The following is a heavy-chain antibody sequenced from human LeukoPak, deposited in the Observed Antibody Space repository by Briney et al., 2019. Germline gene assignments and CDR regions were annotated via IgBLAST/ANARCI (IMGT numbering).Heavy chain of an antibody. J-gene: IGHJ4*02. V-gene: IGHV4-59*01. CDR1: GGSISSFY. Sequence: SEILSLTCTVSGGSISSFYWNWIRQPPGKGLDWIGYIYSGSTNYNPSLKSRVTISVDTSKNQFSLTLSPVTAADTAVYYCARGAPYYDILTGYQGFDYWGQGTLVTVSS. CDR3: ARGAPYYDILTGYQGFDY. D-gene: IGHD3-9*01. CDR2: IYSGST.